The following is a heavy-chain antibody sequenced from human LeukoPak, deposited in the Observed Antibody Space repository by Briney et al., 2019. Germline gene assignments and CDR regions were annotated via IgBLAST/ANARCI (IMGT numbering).Heavy chain of an antibody. CDR2: IYYSGST. Sequence: SETLSLTCTVSGGSISSYYWSWIRQPPGKGLEWIGYIYYSGSTNYNPSLKSRVTISVDTSKNQSSLKLSSVTAADTAVYYCARGTTVTYFDYWGQGTLVTVSS. CDR1: GGSISSYY. J-gene: IGHJ4*02. CDR3: ARGTTVTYFDY. D-gene: IGHD4-17*01. V-gene: IGHV4-59*01.